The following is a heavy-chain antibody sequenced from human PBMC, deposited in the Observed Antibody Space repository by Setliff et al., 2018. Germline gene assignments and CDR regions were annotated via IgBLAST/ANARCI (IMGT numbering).Heavy chain of an antibody. J-gene: IGHJ4*02. CDR3: ARVGGPSMTTLDY. V-gene: IGHV3-23*01. CDR1: GFTFSSYA. D-gene: IGHD4-17*01. Sequence: GGSLRLSCAASGFTFSSYAMSWVRQAPGKGLEWVSAISGSGGSTYYADSVKGRFTISRDNSKNTLYLQMSSLRAEDTAVYYCARVGGPSMTTLDYWGQGTLVTVSS. CDR2: ISGSGGST.